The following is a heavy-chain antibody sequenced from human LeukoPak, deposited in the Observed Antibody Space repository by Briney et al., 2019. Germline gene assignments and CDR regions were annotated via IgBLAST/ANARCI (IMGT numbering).Heavy chain of an antibody. Sequence: SVKVSFKASGYTFSNYDINWVRQATGQGLEWMGWMNPNSGNTGYAQKFQGRVTMTRNTSISSAYMELSSLRSEDTAVYYCARAGFRIHPFYWGQGTLVTVSS. CDR2: MNPNSGNT. D-gene: IGHD3-10*01. J-gene: IGHJ4*02. CDR1: GYTFSNYD. V-gene: IGHV1-8*01. CDR3: ARAGFRIHPFY.